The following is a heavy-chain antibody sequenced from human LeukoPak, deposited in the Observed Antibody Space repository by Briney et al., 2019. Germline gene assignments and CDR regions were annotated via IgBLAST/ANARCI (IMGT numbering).Heavy chain of an antibody. CDR1: GLSVSNYW. CDR3: ARDSDPRFDY. J-gene: IGHJ4*02. CDR2: IKQDGSEK. V-gene: IGHV3-7*01. Sequence: GSLRLSCVASGLSVSNYWMSWVRQAPGKGLEWVANIKQDGSEKYYVDSVKGRFTISRDTAKNSLYLQMDSLRAEDTAVYYCARDSDPRFDYWGQGTLVTVSS.